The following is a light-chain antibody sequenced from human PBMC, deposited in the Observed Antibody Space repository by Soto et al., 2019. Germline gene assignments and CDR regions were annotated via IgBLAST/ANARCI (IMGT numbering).Light chain of an antibody. J-gene: IGKJ1*01. CDR2: EAS. Sequence: IQMTQSAASLSATVGDRVTITCRASQGIRHYLAWYQQKPGKVPKLLIYEASNLQSGVPSRFRGGGSGTEFTLTISSLQPEDVATYYCQNYDSAPQTFGQRTKV. CDR3: QNYDSAPQT. V-gene: IGKV1-27*01. CDR1: QGIRHY.